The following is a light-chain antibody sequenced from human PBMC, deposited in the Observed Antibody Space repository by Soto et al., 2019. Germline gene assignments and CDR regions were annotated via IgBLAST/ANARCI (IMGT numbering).Light chain of an antibody. CDR2: AAS. V-gene: IGKV1-27*01. CDR1: RDISSY. CDR3: QKYNSAPNT. Sequence: DVQMTQSPSSLSASVGERVTLTCRASRDISSYLAWYQQKPGKVPKLLIYAASTLHAGVQSRFSGSGSGTFFTLTINSLHPEYVATYYWQKYNSAPNTFGRGTRLEIK. J-gene: IGKJ2*01.